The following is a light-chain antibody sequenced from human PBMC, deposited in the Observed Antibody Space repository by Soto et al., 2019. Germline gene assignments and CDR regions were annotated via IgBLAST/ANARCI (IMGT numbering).Light chain of an antibody. J-gene: IGKJ5*01. CDR1: QSIGIDY. CDR3: QQYSSSPIT. CDR2: DGS. V-gene: IGKV3-20*01. Sequence: EIVLTQSPGTLSLSPGERATLSCRASQSIGIDYLAWYQQKLGQAPRLLIYDGSTRATGIPDRFSGSGSGTEFTLTISRLEPEDFAVYYCQQYSSSPITFGQGTRLETK.